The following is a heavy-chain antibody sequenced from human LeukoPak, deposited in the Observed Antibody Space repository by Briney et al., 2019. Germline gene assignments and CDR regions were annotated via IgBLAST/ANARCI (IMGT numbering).Heavy chain of an antibody. Sequence: SETLSLTCTVSGGSISSSSYYWGWIRQPPGKGLEWTGSIYYGGSTYYNPSLKSRVTISVDTSKNQFSLKLSSVTAADTAVYYCARDPDYVWGSSVNYWGQGTLVTVSS. CDR2: IYYGGST. V-gene: IGHV4-39*07. J-gene: IGHJ4*02. CDR3: ARDPDYVWGSSVNY. CDR1: GGSISSSSYY. D-gene: IGHD3-16*01.